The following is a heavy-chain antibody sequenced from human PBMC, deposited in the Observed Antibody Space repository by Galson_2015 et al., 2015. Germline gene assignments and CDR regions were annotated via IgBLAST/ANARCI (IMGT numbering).Heavy chain of an antibody. CDR2: TYYNSKWYN. V-gene: IGHV6-1*01. CDR1: GDSVSSNSAA. Sequence: CAISGDSVSSNSAAWNWIRQSPSRGLEWLGRTYYNSKWYNDYASSVKSRISISPDTSKNQFSLHLNSVTPEGTAVYYCARTSAIGTDYWGQGTLVTVSS. D-gene: IGHD1-1*01. J-gene: IGHJ4*02. CDR3: ARTSAIGTDY.